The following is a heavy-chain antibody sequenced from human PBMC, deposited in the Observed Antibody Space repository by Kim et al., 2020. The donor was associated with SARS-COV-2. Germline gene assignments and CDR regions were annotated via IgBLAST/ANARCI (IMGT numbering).Heavy chain of an antibody. J-gene: IGHJ6*02. CDR2: ISSSGSTI. CDR1: GFTFSSYE. Sequence: GGSLRLSCAASGFTFSSYEMNWVRQAPGKGLEWVSYISSSGSTIYYADSVKGRFTISRDNAKNLLYLQMNSLRAEDTAVYYCARDRRVTYQEGYYYYYGMDVWGQGTTVTVSS. CDR3: ARDRRVTYQEGYYYYYGMDV. D-gene: IGHD2-2*01. V-gene: IGHV3-48*03.